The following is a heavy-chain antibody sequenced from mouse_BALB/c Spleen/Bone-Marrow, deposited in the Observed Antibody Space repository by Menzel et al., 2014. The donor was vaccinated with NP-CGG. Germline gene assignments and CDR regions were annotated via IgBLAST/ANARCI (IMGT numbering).Heavy chain of an antibody. CDR1: DYTFTSYW. Sequence: QVQLQQSGPELVRPGASVKMSCKASDYTFTSYWMHWVKQRPGQGLEWISMIDPSSSETRLNQKFKDKATLNVDKSSNTAYMHLSSLTSEDSAVYYCARTFQPRRAMDYWGQGSSVTVSS. V-gene: IGHV1-74*01. J-gene: IGHJ4*01. D-gene: IGHD6-1*01. CDR3: ARTFQPRRAMDY. CDR2: IDPSSSET.